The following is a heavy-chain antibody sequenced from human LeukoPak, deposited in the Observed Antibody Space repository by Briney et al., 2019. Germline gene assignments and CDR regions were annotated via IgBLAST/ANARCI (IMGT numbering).Heavy chain of an antibody. J-gene: IGHJ4*02. Sequence: PGGSLRLSCAASGFTFSSYWMSWVRQAPGKGLEWVANIKQDGSAKYSVDSVKGRFTISGDNAKNSLYLQMNSLRAEDTAVYYCAKGQYRHFDYWGQGTLVTVSS. V-gene: IGHV3-7*01. CDR2: IKQDGSAK. CDR3: AKGQYRHFDY. CDR1: GFTFSSYW. D-gene: IGHD3-16*02.